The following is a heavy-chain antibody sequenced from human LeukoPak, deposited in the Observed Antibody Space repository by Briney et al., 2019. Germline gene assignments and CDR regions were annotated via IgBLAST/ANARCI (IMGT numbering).Heavy chain of an antibody. D-gene: IGHD6-13*01. CDR2: INPNSGGT. Sequence: ASVKVSCKASGYTFTGYYMHWVRQAPGQGLEWMGWINPNSGGTNYAQKFQGRVTMTRDTSISTAYMELSRLRSDDTAVYYCAKDESQSSSYCYGFADYWGQGTLVTVSS. V-gene: IGHV1-2*02. CDR1: GYTFTGYY. CDR3: AKDESQSSSYCYGFADY. J-gene: IGHJ4*02.